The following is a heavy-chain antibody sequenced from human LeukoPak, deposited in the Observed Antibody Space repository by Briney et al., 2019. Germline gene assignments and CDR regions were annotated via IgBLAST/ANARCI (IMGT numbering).Heavy chain of an antibody. CDR1: GGSISSYY. Sequence: SETLSLTCTVSGGSISSYYWSWIRQPPGKGLEWNGYIYTSGSTNYNPSLKSRVTISVGTSKNQFSLKLSSVTAADTAVYYCARGRGYYSNWFDPWGQGTLVTVSS. J-gene: IGHJ5*02. D-gene: IGHD3-10*01. CDR3: ARGRGYYSNWFDP. CDR2: IYTSGST. V-gene: IGHV4-4*09.